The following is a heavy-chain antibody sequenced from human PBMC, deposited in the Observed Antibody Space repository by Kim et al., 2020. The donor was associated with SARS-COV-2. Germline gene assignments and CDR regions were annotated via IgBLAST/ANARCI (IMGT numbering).Heavy chain of an antibody. Sequence: GGSLRLSCAASGFTFSSYGMHWVRQAPGKGLEWVAVIWYDGSNKYYADSVKGRFTISRDNSKNTLYLQMNSLRAEDTAVYYCAKAGSHSGVVVAAFYFDYWGQGTLVTVSS. V-gene: IGHV3-33*06. CDR1: GFTFSSYG. J-gene: IGHJ4*02. D-gene: IGHD2-15*01. CDR2: IWYDGSNK. CDR3: AKAGSHSGVVVAAFYFDY.